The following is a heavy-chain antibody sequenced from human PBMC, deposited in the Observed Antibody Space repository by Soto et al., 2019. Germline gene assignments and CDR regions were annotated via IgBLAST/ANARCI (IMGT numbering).Heavy chain of an antibody. CDR3: AKHPKGSSWSYFDY. CDR1: GFTFSIFA. V-gene: IGHV3-23*01. Sequence: TGGSLRLSCAASGFTFSIFAMSWVRQSPGKGLERVSTISGSGGSTYYADAVRGRFTISRDNSMGTLYLQMKSLRVEDTAIYYCAKHPKGSSWSYFDYWGQGTLVTVSS. CDR2: ISGSGGST. J-gene: IGHJ4*02. D-gene: IGHD6-13*01.